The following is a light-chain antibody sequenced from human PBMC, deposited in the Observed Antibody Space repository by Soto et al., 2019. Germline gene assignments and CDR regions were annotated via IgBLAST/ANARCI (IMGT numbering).Light chain of an antibody. CDR2: GTS. V-gene: IGKV3-20*01. J-gene: IGKJ1*01. CDR3: QQYGSSAWT. CDR1: QSVSSSY. Sequence: EIVLTQSPGTLSLSPGERATLSCRASQSVSSSYLAWYQQKPGQAPRLLIYGTSSRATAIPDRFSGSGSGRDFTLTISRLDPEDFAVYYCQQYGSSAWTFGQGTKVEIK.